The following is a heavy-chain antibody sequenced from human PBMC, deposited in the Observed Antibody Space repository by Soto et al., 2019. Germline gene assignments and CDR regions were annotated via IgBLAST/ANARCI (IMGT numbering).Heavy chain of an antibody. CDR3: ARNSEHFDY. CDR2: ISSSGRTI. CDR1: GFTFSDYY. J-gene: IGHJ4*02. Sequence: QVQLVESGGGLVKPGGSLRLSCAAYGFTFSDYYMSWIRQAPGRGLAWVSYISSSGRTIYYADSVQGRFTISRDNAKKSLYLQMTSLRAEDTAVYYCARNSEHFDYWGQGTLVTVSS. D-gene: IGHD6-13*01. V-gene: IGHV3-11*01.